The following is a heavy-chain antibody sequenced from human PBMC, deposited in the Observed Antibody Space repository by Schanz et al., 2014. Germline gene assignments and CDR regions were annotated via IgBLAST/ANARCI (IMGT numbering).Heavy chain of an antibody. CDR2: TSTDGTKT. CDR3: AKDLRVVRETGVDY. J-gene: IGHJ4*02. Sequence: QVQLVESGGGLVKPGGSLRLSCAASGFTFRGHAMHWVRQAPGQGLEKVAVTSTDGTKTYYAASVKGRFTISRDNSKNTLYLQMNSLRAEDTAVYYCAKDLRVVRETGVDYWGQGTLVTVSS. V-gene: IGHV3-30*04. CDR1: GFTFRGHA. D-gene: IGHD2-15*01.